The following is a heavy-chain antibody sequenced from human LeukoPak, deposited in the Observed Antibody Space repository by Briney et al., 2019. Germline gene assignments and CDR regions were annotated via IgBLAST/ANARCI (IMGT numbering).Heavy chain of an antibody. CDR3: ARSHYDSXXYSYXXYGMDV. V-gene: IGHV5-51*01. CDR1: GYSFTSYW. Sequence: GESLQISCKGSGYSFTSYWIGWVRQMPGKGLEWMGIIYPGDSDTRYSPSFQGQVTISADKSISTAYLQWSSLKASDTAMYYCARSHYDSXXYSYXXYGMDVWGQXTXXXXSS. J-gene: IGHJ6*02. CDR2: IYPGDSDT. D-gene: IGHD3-22*01.